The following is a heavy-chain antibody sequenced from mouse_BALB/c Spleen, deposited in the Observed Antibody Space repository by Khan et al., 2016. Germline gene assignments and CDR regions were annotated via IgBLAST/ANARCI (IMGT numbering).Heavy chain of an antibody. CDR2: INTYTGAP. Sequence: QIQLVQSGPELKKPGETVKISCKASGYTFTNYGMNWVKQAPGKVLKWMGWINTYTGAPTSAADFKGRFAFSLDTSARTACLRINNLNNEDTATYFCSRSNRYDEGFYAMDYWGQGTSVTVSS. D-gene: IGHD2-12*01. CDR3: SRSNRYDEGFYAMDY. V-gene: IGHV9-3-1*01. CDR1: GYTFTNYG. J-gene: IGHJ4*01.